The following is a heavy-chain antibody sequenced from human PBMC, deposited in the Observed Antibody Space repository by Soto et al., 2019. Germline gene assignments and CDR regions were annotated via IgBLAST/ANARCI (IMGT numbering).Heavy chain of an antibody. D-gene: IGHD2-8*01. CDR3: ARDNGMAGSFDP. V-gene: IGHV3-48*02. CDR2: ISFSTSTI. Sequence: QLVESGGGLVQPGGSLRLSCAASGFTFNTYSMNWVRQAPGKGLEWISYISFSTSTIFYADSVRGRFTISRDNARNSLYLHMNSLKDDETAVYYCARDNGMAGSFDPWGQGTLVTVSS. CDR1: GFTFNTYS. J-gene: IGHJ5*02.